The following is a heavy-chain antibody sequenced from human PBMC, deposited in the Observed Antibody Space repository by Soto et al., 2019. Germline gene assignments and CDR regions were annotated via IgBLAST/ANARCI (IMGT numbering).Heavy chain of an antibody. CDR3: ARDRGVAPPVAGNTHYYYYMDV. CDR2: FSAYNGNT. V-gene: IGHV1-18*01. J-gene: IGHJ6*03. CDR1: GYSFTNYG. D-gene: IGHD6-19*01. Sequence: QDQLVQSGVEVKKPGASVKVSCKASGYSFTNYGITWVRQAPGQGFEWMGWFSAYNGNTNYAQKFQGRVTLTTDASTRTAYLELRSLRSDDTAGYYCARDRGVAPPVAGNTHYYYYMDVWGKGTTVTVSS.